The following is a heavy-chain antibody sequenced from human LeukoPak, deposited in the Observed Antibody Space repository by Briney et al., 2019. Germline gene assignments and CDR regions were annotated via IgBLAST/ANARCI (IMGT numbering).Heavy chain of an antibody. CDR3: ARDPDRRGHSVMDY. V-gene: IGHV3-48*03. CDR2: ISSSEGDT. J-gene: IGHJ4*02. Sequence: GGSLRLSCAASGFSFSNYKMIWVRQAPGKGLEWVSSISSSEGDTYYADSVRGRFTVSRDNAKNSLFLQMNSLSAEDTAVYFCARDPDRRGHSVMDYWGQGTLVTVSS. D-gene: IGHD5/OR15-5a*01. CDR1: GFSFSNYK.